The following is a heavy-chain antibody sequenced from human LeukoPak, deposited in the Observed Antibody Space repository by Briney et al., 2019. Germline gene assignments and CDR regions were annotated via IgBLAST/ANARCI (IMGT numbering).Heavy chain of an antibody. CDR1: GFTFSSYA. Sequence: GGSLRLSCAASGFTFSSYAMHWGRQAAGQGLEGVAVISYDGSNKYYADYVKGRFTISRDNSKNTLYLQMNSLRAEDTAVYYCARALYPGYSSSWYDYWGQGTLVTVSS. V-gene: IGHV3-30-3*01. CDR3: ARALYPGYSSSWYDY. D-gene: IGHD6-13*01. J-gene: IGHJ4*02. CDR2: ISYDGSNK.